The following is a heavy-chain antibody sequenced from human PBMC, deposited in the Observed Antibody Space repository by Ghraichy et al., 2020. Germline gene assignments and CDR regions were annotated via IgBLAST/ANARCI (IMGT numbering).Heavy chain of an antibody. CDR2: IYYSGST. J-gene: IGHJ6*02. D-gene: IGHD4-11*01. V-gene: IGHV4-59*01. Sequence: SQTLSLTCTVSGGSISSSYWSWIRQPPGKGLEWIGYIYYSGSTNYNPSLKSRVTISVDTSKNQFSLKLSSVTAADTAVYYCARDGLANSGLQKRAKYGMDVWGQGTTVTVSS. CDR1: GGSISSSY. CDR3: ARDGLANSGLQKRAKYGMDV.